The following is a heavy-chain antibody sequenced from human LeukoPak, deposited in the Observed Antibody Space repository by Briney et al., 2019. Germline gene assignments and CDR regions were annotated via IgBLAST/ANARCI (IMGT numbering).Heavy chain of an antibody. CDR3: AIDSSSWHTLDY. J-gene: IGHJ4*02. Sequence: ASVKVSCKASGYTFTSYGISWVRQAPGQGLEWMGWISAYNGNTNYAQKLQGRVTMTTDTSTSTAYMELRSLRSDDTAMYYCAIDSSSWHTLDYWGQGTLVTVSS. V-gene: IGHV1-18*01. CDR2: ISAYNGNT. D-gene: IGHD6-13*01. CDR1: GYTFTSYG.